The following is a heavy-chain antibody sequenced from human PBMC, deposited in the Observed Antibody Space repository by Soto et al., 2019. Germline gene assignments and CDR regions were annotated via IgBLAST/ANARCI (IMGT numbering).Heavy chain of an antibody. V-gene: IGHV1-69*08. CDR1: GGTFSSYT. J-gene: IGHJ4*02. CDR2: IIPILGIA. Sequence: QVQLVQSGAEVKKPGSSVKVSCKASGGTFSSYTISWVRQAPGQGLEWMGRIIPILGIANYAQKFQGRVTITADKPTSTAYMELSSLRSEDTAVYYCARDGNWAAAGTYYFDYWGQGTLVTVSS. CDR3: ARDGNWAAAGTYYFDY. D-gene: IGHD6-13*01.